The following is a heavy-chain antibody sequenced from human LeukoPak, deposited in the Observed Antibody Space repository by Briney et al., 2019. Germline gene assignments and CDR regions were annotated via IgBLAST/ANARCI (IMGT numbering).Heavy chain of an antibody. CDR3: ARVNGYCSSTSCLGGFDS. V-gene: IGHV3-48*03. CDR1: GFTFSSYE. D-gene: IGHD2-2*03. CDR2: ISSSGSTI. J-gene: IGHJ4*02. Sequence: GGSLRLSCAASGFTFSSYEMNWVRQAPGKGLEWVSHISSSGSTIDYADSVKGRFTNSRDNAKNSLYLQMNSLRAEDTAVYYCARVNGYCSSTSCLGGFDSWGQGTLVTVSS.